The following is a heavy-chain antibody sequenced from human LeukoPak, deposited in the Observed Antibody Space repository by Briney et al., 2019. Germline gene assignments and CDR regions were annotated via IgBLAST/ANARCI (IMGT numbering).Heavy chain of an antibody. Sequence: GRSLRLSCAASGFTFSSYGMHWVRQAPGKGLEWVAVISYDGSNKYYADSVKGRFTISRDNSKNTLYLQMNSLRAEDTAVYYCARERSDIWGQGTMVTVSS. V-gene: IGHV3-30*03. CDR3: ARERSDI. CDR1: GFTFSSYG. CDR2: ISYDGSNK. J-gene: IGHJ3*02.